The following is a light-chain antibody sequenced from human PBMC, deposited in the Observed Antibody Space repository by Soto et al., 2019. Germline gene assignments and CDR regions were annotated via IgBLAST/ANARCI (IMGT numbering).Light chain of an antibody. J-gene: IGKJ4*01. CDR3: QQYSDYPLT. CDR1: QSLSDW. V-gene: IGKV1-5*03. CDR2: RAS. Sequence: DIQMTQSPSTLSPSVGDRVTITCRASQSLSDWLAWYQQKPGTAPKLLIYRASNLEDGVPSRFSGSGSGTEFTLTISSLQPGDFATYYCQQYSDYPLTFGGGTKVEIK.